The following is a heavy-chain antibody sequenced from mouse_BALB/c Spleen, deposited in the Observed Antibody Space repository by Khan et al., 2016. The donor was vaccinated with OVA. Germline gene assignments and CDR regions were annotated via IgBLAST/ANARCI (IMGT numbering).Heavy chain of an antibody. D-gene: IGHD1-1*02. V-gene: IGHV2-6-1*01. Sequence: QAQLKQSGPGLVAPSQSLSITCTISGFSLTNYGVHWVRQPPGKGLEWLVVIWSDGSITYSLLFKSRLSISKDNSKRQVFLILNTLQTADAAIYYCARQPYYHYYIMDYWGPGTSVTVSS. CDR1: GFSLTNYG. CDR3: ARQPYYHYYIMDY. CDR2: IWSDGSI. J-gene: IGHJ4*01.